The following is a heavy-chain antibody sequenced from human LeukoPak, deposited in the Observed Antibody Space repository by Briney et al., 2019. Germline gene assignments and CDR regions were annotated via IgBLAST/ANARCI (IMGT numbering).Heavy chain of an antibody. Sequence: ASVKVSCKVSGYTLTELSMHWVRQAPGKGLEWMGGFDPEDGETIYAQKFQGRVAMTEDTSTDTAYMELSSLRSEDTAVYYCATSLVLWFGELFSFDYWGQGTLVTVSS. CDR2: FDPEDGET. CDR3: ATSLVLWFGELFSFDY. V-gene: IGHV1-24*01. J-gene: IGHJ4*02. D-gene: IGHD3-10*01. CDR1: GYTLTELS.